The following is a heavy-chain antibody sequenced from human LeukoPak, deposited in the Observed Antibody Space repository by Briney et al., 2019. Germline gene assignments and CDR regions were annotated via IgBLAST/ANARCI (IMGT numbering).Heavy chain of an antibody. D-gene: IGHD3-10*01. CDR3: ARVQITMVRGVIIEDYYYMDV. Sequence: GGSLRLSCAASGFTFSSYWMSWVRQAPGKGLEWVANIKQDGSEKYYVDSVKGRFTISRDNAKNSLYLQMNSLRAEDTAVYYCARVQITMVRGVIIEDYYYMDVWGKGTTVTISS. CDR2: IKQDGSEK. J-gene: IGHJ6*03. V-gene: IGHV3-7*01. CDR1: GFTFSSYW.